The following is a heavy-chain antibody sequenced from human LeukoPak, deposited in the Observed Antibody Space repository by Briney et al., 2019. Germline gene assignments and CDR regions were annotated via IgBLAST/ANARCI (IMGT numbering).Heavy chain of an antibody. CDR2: IYYSGST. CDR1: GGSISSGDYY. D-gene: IGHD5-24*01. CDR3: ARGISGGYNVCPDASDI. Sequence: SQTLPLTCTVSGGSISSGDYYWSWIRQPPGKGLEWIGYIYYSGSTYYNPSLKSRVTISVDTSKNQFSLKLSSVTAADTAVYYCARGISGGYNVCPDASDIWGQGTMVTVSS. J-gene: IGHJ3*02. V-gene: IGHV4-30-4*08.